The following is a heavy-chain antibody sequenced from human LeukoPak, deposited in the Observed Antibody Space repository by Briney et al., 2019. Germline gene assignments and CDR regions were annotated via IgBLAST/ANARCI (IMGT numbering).Heavy chain of an antibody. J-gene: IGHJ4*02. CDR2: IYYSGST. V-gene: IGHV4-59*01. Sequence: ETPCLTCTVSGGSISSYYWSWIRQPPGKGLEWIGYIYYSGSTNYNPSLKSRVTISVDTSKNQFPLKLSSVTAADTAVYYCARAYFCGGDCYSLDYWGQGTLVTVSS. D-gene: IGHD2-21*02. CDR3: ARAYFCGGDCYSLDY. CDR1: GGSISSYY.